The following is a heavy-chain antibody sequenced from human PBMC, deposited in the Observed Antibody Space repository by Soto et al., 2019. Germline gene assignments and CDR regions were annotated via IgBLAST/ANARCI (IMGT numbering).Heavy chain of an antibody. CDR3: ASLVVGYSSGWYPNYFDY. CDR1: GYSFTSYW. CDR2: IYPGDSDT. Sequence: PGESLKISCKGSGYSFTSYWIGWVRQMPGKGLEWMGIIYPGDSDTRCSPSFQGQVTISADKSISTAYLQWSSLKASDTAMYYCASLVVGYSSGWYPNYFDYWGQGTLVTVSS. V-gene: IGHV5-51*01. J-gene: IGHJ4*02. D-gene: IGHD6-19*01.